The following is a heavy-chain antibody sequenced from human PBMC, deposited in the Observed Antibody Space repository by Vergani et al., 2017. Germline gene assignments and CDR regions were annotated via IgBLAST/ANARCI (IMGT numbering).Heavy chain of an antibody. Sequence: QVQLQESGPGLVKPSETLSLTCTVSGGSISSYYWSWIRQPAGKGLEWIGRIYTSGSTNYNPSLKSRVTMSVDTSKNQFSLKLSSGTAADTAVYYCARVNAYSSSNYFDYWGQGTLVTVSS. CDR3: ARVNAYSSSNYFDY. CDR2: IYTSGST. V-gene: IGHV4-4*07. D-gene: IGHD6-6*01. CDR1: GGSISSYY. J-gene: IGHJ4*02.